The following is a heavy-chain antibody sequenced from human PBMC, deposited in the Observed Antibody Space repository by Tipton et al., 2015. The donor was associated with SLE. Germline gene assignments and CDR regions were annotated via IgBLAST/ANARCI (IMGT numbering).Heavy chain of an antibody. J-gene: IGHJ5*02. V-gene: IGHV4-30-4*01. CDR2: IYYSGST. D-gene: IGHD3-22*01. Sequence: TLSLTCTVSGGSISSGDYYWSWIRQPPGKGLEWIGYIYYSGSTYYNPSLKSRVTISVDTSKNQFSLKLSSVTAADTAVYYCATAGDSSYYDSRDRGWFDPWGQGTLVTVSS. CDR1: GGSISSGDYY. CDR3: ATAGDSSYYDSRDRGWFDP.